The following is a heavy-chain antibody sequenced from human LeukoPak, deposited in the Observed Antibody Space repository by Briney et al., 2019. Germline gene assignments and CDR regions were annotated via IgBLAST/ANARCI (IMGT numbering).Heavy chain of an antibody. CDR1: GFTFSSYA. V-gene: IGHV4-59*01. CDR3: ASHDYGGNSAHFDL. CDR2: IYYSGST. D-gene: IGHD4-17*01. J-gene: IGHJ2*01. Sequence: GSLRLSCAASGFTFSSYAMSWVRQAPGKGLEWIGYIYYSGSTNYNPSLKSRVTISVDTSKNQFSLKLSSVTAADTAVYYCASHDYGGNSAHFDLWGRGTLVTVSS.